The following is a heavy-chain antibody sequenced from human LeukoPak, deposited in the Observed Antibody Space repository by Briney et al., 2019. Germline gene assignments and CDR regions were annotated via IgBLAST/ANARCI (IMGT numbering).Heavy chain of an antibody. Sequence: GGSLRLSCRTSGFTFCDYSMIWVRQAPGKGLEWVGFIRSIAYGGTTEHAASVKDRFTISRDDSKSVAYLDMYSLKTEDTGVYYCTRDASYYDFWSGYSNWGQGTLVTVSS. CDR2: IRSIAYGGTT. D-gene: IGHD3-3*01. J-gene: IGHJ4*02. CDR1: GFTFCDYS. V-gene: IGHV3-49*04. CDR3: TRDASYYDFWSGYSN.